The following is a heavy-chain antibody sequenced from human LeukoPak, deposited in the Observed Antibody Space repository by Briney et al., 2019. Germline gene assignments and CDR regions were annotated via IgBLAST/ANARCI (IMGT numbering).Heavy chain of an antibody. J-gene: IGHJ5*02. CDR3: ARDASFESSANWFDP. V-gene: IGHV4-4*07. Sequence: LETLSLTCTVSGGSISSYYWSWIRQPAGKGLEWIGRIYTSGSTNYNPSLKSRVTMSVDTSKNQFSLKLSSVTAADTAVYYCARDASFESSANWFDPWGQGTLVTVSS. CDR2: IYTSGST. D-gene: IGHD2/OR15-2a*01. CDR1: GGSISSYY.